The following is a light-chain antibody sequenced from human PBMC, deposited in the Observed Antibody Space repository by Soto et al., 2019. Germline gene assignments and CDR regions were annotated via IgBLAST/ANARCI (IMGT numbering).Light chain of an antibody. Sequence: DIQMTQSPSTLSASVGDRVTITCRASQSISSWLAWYQQKPGKAPKLLIYKASSLESGVPSRFSGSGSGTEFTLTIRSLQPDDFETYYCQQYNSYSLTFGPGTKVDIK. V-gene: IGKV1-5*03. CDR2: KAS. CDR3: QQYNSYSLT. CDR1: QSISSW. J-gene: IGKJ3*01.